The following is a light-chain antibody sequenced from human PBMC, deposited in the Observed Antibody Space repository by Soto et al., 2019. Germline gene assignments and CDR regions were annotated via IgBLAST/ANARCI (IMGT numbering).Light chain of an antibody. CDR2: SIN. CDR3: APWADSMGAVL. CDR1: SSIIVNNY. V-gene: IGLV1-47*02. Sequence: QSVLTQPRSASGTPGQRVTISCSGSSSIIVNNYVSCSQQLPVPAPKLLIPSINLRPSALPDRFSVSNSATSGSPALRALPSPSDPDYSCAPWADSMGAVLFGGGT. J-gene: IGLJ2*01.